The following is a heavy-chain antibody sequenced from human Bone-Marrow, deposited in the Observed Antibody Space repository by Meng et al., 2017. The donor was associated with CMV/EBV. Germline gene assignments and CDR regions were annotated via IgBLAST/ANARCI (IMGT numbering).Heavy chain of an antibody. V-gene: IGHV3-21*01. D-gene: IGHD3-22*01. CDR2: ISSSSSYI. Sequence: GGSLRLSCAASGFTFSSYWMSWVRQAPGKGLEWVSSISSSSSYIYYADSVKGRFTISRDNAKNSLYLQMNSLRAEDTAVYYCAREETMILTGYYYGMDVWGQGTKVTVS. CDR3: AREETMILTGYYYGMDV. J-gene: IGHJ6*02. CDR1: GFTFSSYW.